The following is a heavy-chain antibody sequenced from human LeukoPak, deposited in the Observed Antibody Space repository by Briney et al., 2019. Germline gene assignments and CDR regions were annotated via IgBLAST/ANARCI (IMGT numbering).Heavy chain of an antibody. D-gene: IGHD3-22*01. Sequence: SETLSLTCTVSGGSISSHYWTWIRQPPGKGLEWIGCIYYTGSTNYNPSLQSRVTISVDTSKNQFSLKLSSVTAADTAVYYCASYDSSGRAFDIWGQGTMVTVSS. CDR2: IYYTGST. CDR1: GGSISSHY. V-gene: IGHV4-59*11. J-gene: IGHJ3*02. CDR3: ASYDSSGRAFDI.